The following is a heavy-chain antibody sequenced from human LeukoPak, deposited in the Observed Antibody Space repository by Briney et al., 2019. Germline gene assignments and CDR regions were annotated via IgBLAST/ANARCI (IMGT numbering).Heavy chain of an antibody. CDR2: ISYDGSNK. CDR1: GFTFSSYA. V-gene: IGHV3-30-3*01. D-gene: IGHD3-10*01. Sequence: GGSLRLSCAASGFTFSSYAMHWVRQAPGKGLEWVAVISYDGSNKYYADSVKGRFTISRDSSKNTLYLQMNSLRAEDTAVYYCARAYVTIYGSGSWAHDAFDIWGQGTMVTVSS. J-gene: IGHJ3*02. CDR3: ARAYVTIYGSGSWAHDAFDI.